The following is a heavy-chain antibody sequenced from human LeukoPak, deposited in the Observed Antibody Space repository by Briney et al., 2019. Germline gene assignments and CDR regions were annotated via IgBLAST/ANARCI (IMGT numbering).Heavy chain of an antibody. CDR1: GFSFSGEY. V-gene: IGHV3-11*03. Sequence: GGSLRLSCAASGFSFSGEYMSWIRQALGQGPEWISYISASGSYTNYADSVKGRFTISRDNAKNSLHLQMNSLRAEDTAVYYCGRSRGAGPGAHFDVWGQGILVTVSS. J-gene: IGHJ4*02. CDR3: GRSRGAGPGAHFDV. CDR2: ISASGSYT. D-gene: IGHD6-19*01.